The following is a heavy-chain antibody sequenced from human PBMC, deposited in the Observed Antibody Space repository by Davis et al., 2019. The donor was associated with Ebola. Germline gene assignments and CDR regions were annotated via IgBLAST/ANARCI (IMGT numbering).Heavy chain of an antibody. CDR3: ARGGRCDTTTCLGPYGYYYYMDI. CDR2: IYYSGST. J-gene: IGHJ6*03. Sequence: PSETLSLTCTVSGGSISSGDYYWSWIRQPPGKGLEWIGYIYYSGSTYYNPSLKSRLTIMVDTSKNQFSLKVTSVTAADTAVYYCARGGRCDTTTCLGPYGYYYYMDIWGKGTTVTVSS. V-gene: IGHV4-30-4*01. CDR1: GGSISSGDYY. D-gene: IGHD2-2*01.